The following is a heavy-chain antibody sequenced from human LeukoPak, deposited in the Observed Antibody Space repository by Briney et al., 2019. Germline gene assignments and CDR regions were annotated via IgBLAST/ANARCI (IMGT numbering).Heavy chain of an antibody. V-gene: IGHV1-24*01. J-gene: IGHJ6*02. Sequence: GASVRVSCKVSGYTLTELSMHWVRQAPGKGLKWMGGFDPEDGETIYAQKFQGRVTMTEDTSTDTAYMELSSLRSEDTAVYYCATESVDCSSTSCYISGMDVWGQGTTVTVSS. D-gene: IGHD2-2*01. CDR1: GYTLTELS. CDR2: FDPEDGET. CDR3: ATESVDCSSTSCYISGMDV.